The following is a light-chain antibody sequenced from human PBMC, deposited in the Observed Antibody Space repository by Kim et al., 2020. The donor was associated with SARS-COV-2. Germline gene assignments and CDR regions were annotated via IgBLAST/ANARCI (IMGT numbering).Light chain of an antibody. V-gene: IGLV1-40*01. CDR2: GDT. Sequence: QSVLTQPPSVSGAPGQRVTISCTGSSSNIGAGYDVHWYQQVPGKAPKLLIDGDTNRPSGVPARLFGSKSGTSASLAITGLQAEDEADYYCQSYDSSLGAWVFGGGTQLTV. J-gene: IGLJ3*02. CDR1: SSNIGAGYD. CDR3: QSYDSSLGAWV.